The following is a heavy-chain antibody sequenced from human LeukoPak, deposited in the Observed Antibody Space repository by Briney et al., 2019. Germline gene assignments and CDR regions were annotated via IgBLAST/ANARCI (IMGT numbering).Heavy chain of an antibody. J-gene: IGHJ3*02. CDR3: ARVLAVADDDAFDI. CDR2: IYYSGST. CDR1: GGSINGYY. Sequence: SETLSLTCIVSGGSINGYYWSWIRQPPGKGLEWIGYIYYSGSTNYNPSLKSRVTISVDTSKNQFSLKLSSVTAADTAVYYCARVLAVADDDAFDIWGQGTMVTVSS. D-gene: IGHD6-19*01. V-gene: IGHV4-59*01.